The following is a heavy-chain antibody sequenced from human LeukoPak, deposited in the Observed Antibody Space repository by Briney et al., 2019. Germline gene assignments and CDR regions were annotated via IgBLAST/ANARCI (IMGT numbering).Heavy chain of an antibody. Sequence: GRSLRLSCAASGFTFSSYAMHWVRQAPGKGLEWVAFIRYDARNIYYADSVKGRFTISRDNSKKTLYLQMNSLRAEDTAFYYCAKDIYSYGELDHWGQGTLVIVSS. J-gene: IGHJ4*02. CDR3: AKDIYSYGELDH. CDR2: IRYDARNI. V-gene: IGHV3-30*02. D-gene: IGHD5-18*01. CDR1: GFTFSSYA.